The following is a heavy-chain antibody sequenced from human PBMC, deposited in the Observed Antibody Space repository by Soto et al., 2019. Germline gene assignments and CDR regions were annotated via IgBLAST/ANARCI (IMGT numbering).Heavy chain of an antibody. CDR2: INSDGSST. CDR1: GFTFSSYW. J-gene: IGHJ2*01. Sequence: EVQLVESGGGLVQPGGSLRLSCAASGFTFSSYWMHWVRQAPGKGLVWVSCINSDGSSTSYADSVKGRFTISRDNAKNTLYLQMNSLRAEDTAVYYCATEGLYWYFDLWGRGTLVTVSS. V-gene: IGHV3-74*01. CDR3: ATEGLYWYFDL.